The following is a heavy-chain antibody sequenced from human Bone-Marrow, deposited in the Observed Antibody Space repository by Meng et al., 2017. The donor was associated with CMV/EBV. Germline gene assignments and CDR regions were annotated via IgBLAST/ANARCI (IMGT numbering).Heavy chain of an antibody. CDR1: GFIFSSYA. CDR3: ARDGTSLIAARLDY. CDR2: ISYDGSNK. V-gene: IGHV3-30*04. J-gene: IGHJ4*02. Sequence: GESLKISCVASGFIFSSYAMHWVRQAPGKGLEWVAVISYDGSNKYYADSVKGRFTISRDTSKNTLYLQMNSLRAEDTAVYYCARDGTSLIAARLDYWGQGTLVTVSS. D-gene: IGHD6-6*01.